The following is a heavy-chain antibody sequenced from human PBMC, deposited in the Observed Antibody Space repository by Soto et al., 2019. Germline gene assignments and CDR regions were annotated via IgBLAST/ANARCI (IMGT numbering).Heavy chain of an antibody. D-gene: IGHD4-4*01. CDR3: AKDQDVYTDHRFDF. J-gene: IGHJ4*02. Sequence: GGSLILSCGACGFTFRYYAMSWVRQAQGKGLEWVSTISANGGGTYYADSVKGRFTISRDNSENTLNLQMRSLSTDDTAVYYCAKDQDVYTDHRFDFWGQGTLVTVSS. CDR2: ISANGGGT. CDR1: GFTFRYYA. V-gene: IGHV3-23*01.